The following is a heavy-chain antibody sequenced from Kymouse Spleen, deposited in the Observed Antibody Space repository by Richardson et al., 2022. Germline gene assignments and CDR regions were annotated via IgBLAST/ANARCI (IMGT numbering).Heavy chain of an antibody. CDR3: AKDPYGSGSYYPSYYYGMDV. J-gene: IGHJ6*02. CDR2: ISYDGSNK. CDR1: GFTFSSYG. Sequence: QVQLVESGGGVVQPGRSLRLSCAASGFTFSSYGMHWVRQAPGKGLEWVAVISYDGSNKYYADSVKGRFTISRDNSKNTLYLQMNSLRAEDTAVYYCAKDPYGSGSYYPSYYYGMDVWGQGTTVTVSS. D-gene: IGHD3-10*01. V-gene: IGHV3-30*18.